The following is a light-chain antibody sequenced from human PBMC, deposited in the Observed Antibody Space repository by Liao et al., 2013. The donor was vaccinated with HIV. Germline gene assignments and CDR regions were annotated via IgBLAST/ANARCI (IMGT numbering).Light chain of an antibody. CDR2: QDT. J-gene: IGLJ2*01. CDR1: RLGEKY. Sequence: SFELTQPPSVSVSPGQTATITCSGDRLGEKYVSWYQQKPGQSPVLILYQDTNRPSGIPERFSGSYSGNTATLTITGTQTMDESDYFCQAWDSGAEVVFGGGTKLTVL. V-gene: IGLV3-1*01. CDR3: QAWDSGAEVV.